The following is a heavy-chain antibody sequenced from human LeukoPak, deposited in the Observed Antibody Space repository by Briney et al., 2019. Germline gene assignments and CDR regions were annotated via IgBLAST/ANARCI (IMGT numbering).Heavy chain of an antibody. J-gene: IGHJ3*02. CDR1: GYIFSDYW. Sequence: GESLKISCTGSGYIFSDYWIGWVRQMPGKGLEWMGIIYPGDSDVRYSPSFQGQVIMSADKSISTAYLEWSGLKASDTAMYYCARHSAHSSTNDAFDIWGQGTMVTVSS. V-gene: IGHV5-51*01. CDR2: IYPGDSDV. D-gene: IGHD6-13*01. CDR3: ARHSAHSSTNDAFDI.